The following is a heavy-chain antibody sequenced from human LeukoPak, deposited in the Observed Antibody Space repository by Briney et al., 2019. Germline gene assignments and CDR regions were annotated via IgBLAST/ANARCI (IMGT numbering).Heavy chain of an antibody. CDR3: ARDGGYDRPGIDY. CDR1: GASIRGYH. V-gene: IGHV4-59*01. Sequence: SETLSLTCTVSGASIRGYHWHWIRQPPGKGLEWIGYVSDRGGTNYNPSLKSRVTISVDTSKNQFSLKLRSVTAADTAVYYCARDGGYDRPGIDYWGQGTLVTVSS. D-gene: IGHD5-12*01. CDR2: VSDRGGT. J-gene: IGHJ4*02.